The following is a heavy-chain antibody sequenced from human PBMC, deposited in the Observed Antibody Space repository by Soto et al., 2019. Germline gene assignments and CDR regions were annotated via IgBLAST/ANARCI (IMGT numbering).Heavy chain of an antibody. CDR2: VSWNSAGI. D-gene: IGHD2-8*01. J-gene: IGHJ4*02. V-gene: IGHV3-9*01. CDR1: GFTFDDYA. CDR3: AKGRAGPMVRTYFDS. Sequence: GGSLRLSCAASGFTFDDYAIHWVRQAPGKGLEWVSGVSWNSAGIEYADSVKGRFTISRDNARNSLYLQMNSLRAEDTAFYYCAKGRAGPMVRTYFDSWGQGTLVTVSS.